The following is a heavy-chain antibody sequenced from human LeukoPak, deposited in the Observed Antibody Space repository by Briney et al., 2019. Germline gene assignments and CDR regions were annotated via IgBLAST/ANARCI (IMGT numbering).Heavy chain of an antibody. V-gene: IGHV4-34*01. CDR3: ARGGRCSSTSCYRGGYYYYMDV. Sequence: PSETLSLTCAVYGGSFSGYYWSWIRQPPGKGLEWIGEINHSGNTNYNPSLKSRVTISVDTSKNQFSLKLSSVTAADTAVYYCARGGRCSSTSCYRGGYYYYMDVWGKGTTVTVSS. CDR2: INHSGNT. D-gene: IGHD2-2*02. J-gene: IGHJ6*03. CDR1: GGSFSGYY.